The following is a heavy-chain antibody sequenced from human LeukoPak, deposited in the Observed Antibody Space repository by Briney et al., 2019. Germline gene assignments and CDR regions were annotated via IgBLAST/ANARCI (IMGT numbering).Heavy chain of an antibody. D-gene: IGHD3-10*01. CDR2: IKQDGSEK. Sequence: LSGGSLRLSCAASGFTFSSYWMSWVRQAPGKGLEWVANIKQDGSEKYYVDSVKGRFTISRDNAKNSLYLQMNSLRAEDTAVYYCAKDINGSGKDPSFDYWGQGTLVTVSS. V-gene: IGHV3-7*01. J-gene: IGHJ4*02. CDR1: GFTFSSYW. CDR3: AKDINGSGKDPSFDY.